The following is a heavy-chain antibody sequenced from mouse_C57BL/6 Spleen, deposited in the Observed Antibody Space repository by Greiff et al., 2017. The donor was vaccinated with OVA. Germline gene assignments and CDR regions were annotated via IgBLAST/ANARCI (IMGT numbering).Heavy chain of an antibody. J-gene: IGHJ2*01. Sequence: ESGPGLVKPSQSLSLSCSVTGYSITSGYYWNWIRQFPGNNLEWMGYISYDGSNNYNPSLKNRISITRDTSKNQFFLKLNSVTTEDTATYYCARDHYGNYGDYWGQGTTLTVSS. CDR1: GYSITSGYY. V-gene: IGHV3-6*01. CDR3: ARDHYGNYGDY. CDR2: ISYDGSN. D-gene: IGHD2-1*01.